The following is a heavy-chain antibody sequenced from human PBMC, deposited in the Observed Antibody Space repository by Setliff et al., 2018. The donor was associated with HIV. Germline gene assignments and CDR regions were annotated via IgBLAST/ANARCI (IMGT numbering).Heavy chain of an antibody. V-gene: IGHV3-48*01. D-gene: IGHD3-22*01. CDR2: ISSSSGTI. CDR3: AKELAASGLGYFDS. CDR1: GFTFSNYG. J-gene: IGHJ4*02. Sequence: GGSLRLFCAATGFTFSNYGMHWVRQAPAKGLEWVSSISSSSGTIYYADSVKDRFTISRDNAKNSLYLQMNSLRAEDTAVYYCAKELAASGLGYFDSWGRGILVTVSS.